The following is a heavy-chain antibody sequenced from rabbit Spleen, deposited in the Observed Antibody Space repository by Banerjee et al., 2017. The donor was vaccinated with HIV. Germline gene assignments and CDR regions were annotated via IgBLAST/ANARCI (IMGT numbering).Heavy chain of an antibody. CDR1: GFSFSSSY. CDR3: ARGSATMTMVITGFYFNL. Sequence: QSLEESGGDLVKPGASLTLTCTASGFSFSSSYMCWVRQAPGKGLECIACIYSGGSVSTYYANWAKGRFTISKTSSTTVTLQMTSLTAADTATYFCARGSATMTMVITGFYFNLWGPGTLVTVS. CDR2: IYSGGSVST. J-gene: IGHJ4*01. V-gene: IGHV1S40*01. D-gene: IGHD2-1*01.